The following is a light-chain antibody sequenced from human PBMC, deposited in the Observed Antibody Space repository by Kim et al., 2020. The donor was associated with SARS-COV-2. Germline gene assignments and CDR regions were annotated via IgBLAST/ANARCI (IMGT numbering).Light chain of an antibody. Sequence: TCTLCSGINVGTYRIYWYRQRPGSPPQYLLRYKSDSDKQQGSGVPSRFSGSKDASANAGILLISGLQSEDEADYYCMISHNGAWVFGGGTQLTVL. V-gene: IGLV5-45*02. CDR3: MISHNGAWV. CDR1: SGINVGTYR. CDR2: YKSDSDK. J-gene: IGLJ3*02.